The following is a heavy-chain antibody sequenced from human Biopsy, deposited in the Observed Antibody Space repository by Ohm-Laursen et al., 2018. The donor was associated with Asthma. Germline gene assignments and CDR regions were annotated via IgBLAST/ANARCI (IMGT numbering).Heavy chain of an antibody. CDR1: GGSFSAYY. J-gene: IGHJ5*02. CDR3: ARAASTTVFWSGYSHNWFDP. D-gene: IGHD3-3*01. V-gene: IGHV4-34*01. CDR2: INHSGST. Sequence: TLSLTRAVYGGSFSAYYWSWIRQPPGKGLEWIAEINHSGSTNYNPSLKSRVTMSVDTSKNQLFLNLSSVTAAGTAVYYCARAASTTVFWSGYSHNWFDPWGQGTLVTVSS.